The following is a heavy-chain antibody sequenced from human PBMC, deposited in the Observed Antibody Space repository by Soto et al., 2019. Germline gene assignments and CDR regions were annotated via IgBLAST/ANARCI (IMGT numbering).Heavy chain of an antibody. CDR3: ARDVLNLVAAGRYNWFDF. CDR2: ISAYNGNT. V-gene: IGHV1-18*01. CDR1: GYTFTSYG. D-gene: IGHD6-13*01. J-gene: IGHJ5*01. Sequence: ASVKVSCKASGYTFTSYGISWVRQAPGQGLEWMGWISAYNGNTNYAQKLQGRVTMTTDTSTSTAYMELSSLRSDDTAVYYCARDVLNLVAAGRYNWFDFRGQGTLVTGFS.